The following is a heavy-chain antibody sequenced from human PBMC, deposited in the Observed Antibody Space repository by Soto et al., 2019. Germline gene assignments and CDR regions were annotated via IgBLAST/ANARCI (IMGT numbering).Heavy chain of an antibody. CDR1: GGSISGYH. V-gene: IGHV4-59*08. CDR3: ARQGFGDLHGLVDV. D-gene: IGHD3-10*01. J-gene: IGHJ6*02. CDR2: ISHSGGT. Sequence: QVQLQESGPGLVKPSETLSLTCTVSGGSISGYHWSWIRQPPGRGLEWIGHISHSGGTDYNPSLKSRVTLSVDTSKTPFSLKLSSVTAADTAVYYCARQGFGDLHGLVDVWGQGTTVTVSS.